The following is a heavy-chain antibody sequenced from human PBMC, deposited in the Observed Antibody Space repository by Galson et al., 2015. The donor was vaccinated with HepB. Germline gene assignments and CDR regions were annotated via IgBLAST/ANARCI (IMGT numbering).Heavy chain of an antibody. D-gene: IGHD3-10*01. Sequence: SVKVSCKASGYTFTSYGISWVRQAPGQGLEWMGWISAYNGNTNCAQKPQGRVTMTTDTSTSTAYMELRSLRSDDTAVYYCARGFELWFGELLSAFDIWGQGTMVTVSS. V-gene: IGHV1-18*04. J-gene: IGHJ3*02. CDR3: ARGFELWFGELLSAFDI. CDR2: ISAYNGNT. CDR1: GYTFTSYG.